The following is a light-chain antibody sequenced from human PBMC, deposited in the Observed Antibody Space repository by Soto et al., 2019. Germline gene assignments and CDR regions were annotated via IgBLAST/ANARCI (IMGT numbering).Light chain of an antibody. CDR1: QGISSY. CDR2: AAS. CDR3: QQLNIYPIT. V-gene: IGKV1-9*01. Sequence: DIQLTQSPSFLSASVGDRVTITCRARQGISSYLAWYLQKPGKPPKLLIYAASTLQSGVPSRFSGSGSGTEFTLTISSLQPDDFATYYCQQLNIYPITFGQGTRLEIK. J-gene: IGKJ5*01.